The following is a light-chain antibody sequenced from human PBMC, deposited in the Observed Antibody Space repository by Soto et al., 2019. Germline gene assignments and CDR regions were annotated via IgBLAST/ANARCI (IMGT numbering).Light chain of an antibody. V-gene: IGLV2-8*01. Sequence: QSALTQPPSASGSPGQSVTISCTGTRSDVGGYNYVSWYQQHPGKAPKLMIYEVNKRPSGVPDRFSASKSGNTASLTVSGLQAEDEADYYCSSYAGSNNVFGTGTKLTVL. CDR1: RSDVGGYNY. CDR2: EVN. J-gene: IGLJ1*01. CDR3: SSYAGSNNV.